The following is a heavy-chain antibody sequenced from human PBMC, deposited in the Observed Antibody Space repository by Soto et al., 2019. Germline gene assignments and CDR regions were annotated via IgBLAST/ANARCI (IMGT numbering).Heavy chain of an antibody. V-gene: IGHV4-59*01. Sequence: PSETLCLTCTVSGFSISSYCWSWIRQPPGKGLEWILYIYYSGITNYNPSLKSRVTISVDTSKNQFSLKLSSVTAADTAVYYCAEGKKMLRSGCLEQWGQGNLVTVSS. J-gene: IGHJ4*02. CDR2: IYYSGIT. D-gene: IGHD3-16*01. CDR3: AEGKKMLRSGCLEQ. CDR1: GFSISSYC.